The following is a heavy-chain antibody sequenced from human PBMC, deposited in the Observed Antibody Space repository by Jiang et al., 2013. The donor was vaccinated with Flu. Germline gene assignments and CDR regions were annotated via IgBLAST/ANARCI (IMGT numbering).Heavy chain of an antibody. CDR3: ARDSGHTVTTPKGLDY. V-gene: IGHV1-69*04. Sequence: SGAEVKKPGSSVKVSCKASGGTFSSYAISWVRQAPGQGLEWMGRIIPILGIANYAQKFQGRVTITADKSTSTAYMELSSLRSEDTAVYYCARDSGHTVTTPKGLDYWGQGTLVTVSS. J-gene: IGHJ4*02. D-gene: IGHD4-17*01. CDR2: IIPILGIA. CDR1: GGTFSSYA.